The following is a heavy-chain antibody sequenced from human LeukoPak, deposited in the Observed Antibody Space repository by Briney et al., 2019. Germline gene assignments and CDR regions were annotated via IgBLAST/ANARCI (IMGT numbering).Heavy chain of an antibody. CDR1: GDSMSSYY. J-gene: IGHJ4*02. CDR2: IYYSGHT. D-gene: IGHD3-3*01. CDR3: ARGVRDHDFWSGYRYDY. V-gene: IGHV4-59*01. Sequence: PSETLSLTCTVSGDSMSSYYWSWIRQPPGKGLEWIGYIYYSGHTNYNPSLKSRVTISVDTSKNQFSLKLSSVTAADTAVYYCARGVRDHDFWSGYRYDYWGQGTLVTVSS.